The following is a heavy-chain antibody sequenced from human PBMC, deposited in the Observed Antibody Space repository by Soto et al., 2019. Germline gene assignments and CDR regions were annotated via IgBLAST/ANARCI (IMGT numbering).Heavy chain of an antibody. CDR1: GYSFTSYW. D-gene: IGHD1-26*01. J-gene: IGHJ6*02. V-gene: IGHV5-51*01. CDR2: IYPGDSDT. CDR3: ARVGGSYYQGYYYYGMDV. Sequence: PGESLKISCKGSGYSFTSYWIGWVRQMPGKGPEWMGIIYPGDSDTRYSPSFQGQVTISADKSISTAYLQWSSLKASDTAMYYCARVGGSYYQGYYYYGMDVWGQGTTVTVSS.